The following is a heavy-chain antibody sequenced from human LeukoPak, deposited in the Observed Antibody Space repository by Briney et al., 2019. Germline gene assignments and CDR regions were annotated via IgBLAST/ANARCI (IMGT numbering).Heavy chain of an antibody. CDR1: GFPFNTQD. CDR3: GKGRVSE. D-gene: IGHD6-19*01. V-gene: IGHV3-23*01. J-gene: IGHJ4*02. CDR2: IIADGGAT. Sequence: GGSLRLSCAASGFPFNTQDMRWVRQAPGKGLEWVSSIIADGGATFYADSVRGRFTISRDNSRNTLDLQMNSLRVGDTAVYYCGKGRVSEWGQGTLVTVSS.